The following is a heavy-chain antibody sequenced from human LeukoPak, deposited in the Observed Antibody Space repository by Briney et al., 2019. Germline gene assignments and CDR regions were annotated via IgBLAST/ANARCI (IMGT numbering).Heavy chain of an antibody. V-gene: IGHV3-66*01. J-gene: IGHJ4*02. CDR1: GFTVSSNY. Sequence: PGGSLRLSCAASGFTVSSNYMSWVRQAPGKGLVWVSVIYSGGSTYYADSAKGRFTISRDNSKNTLYLQMNSLRAEDTAVYYCASSLYYDGSGYYYPYFDYWGQGTLVTVSS. CDR3: ASSLYYDGSGYYYPYFDY. CDR2: IYSGGST. D-gene: IGHD3-22*01.